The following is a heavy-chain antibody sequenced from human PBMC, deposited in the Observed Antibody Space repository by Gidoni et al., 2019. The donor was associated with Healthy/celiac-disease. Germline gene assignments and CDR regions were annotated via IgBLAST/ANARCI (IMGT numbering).Heavy chain of an antibody. CDR2: IRSKAYGGTT. J-gene: IGHJ6*03. D-gene: IGHD4-17*01. V-gene: IGHV3-49*03. CDR3: TRRLVNYYYYYMDV. Sequence: EVQLVESGGGLVQPGRSLRLSCTASGFTFGDYAMSWFRQAPGKGLEWVGFIRSKAYGGTTEYAASVKGRFTISRDDSKSIAYLQMNSLKTEDTAVYYCTRRLVNYYYYYMDVWGKGTTVTVSS. CDR1: GFTFGDYA.